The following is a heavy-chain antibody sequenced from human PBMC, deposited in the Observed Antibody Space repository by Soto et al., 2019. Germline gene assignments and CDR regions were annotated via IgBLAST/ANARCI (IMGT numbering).Heavy chain of an antibody. CDR1: GFTDYY. D-gene: IGHD1-26*01. J-gene: IGHJ6*02. V-gene: IGHV1-2*02. CDR3: AREGSAASRSYGMDV. CDR2: VNPSSGGT. Sequence: GASVKVSCKASGFTDYYIHWVRQAPGQGLEWMGWVNPSSGGTNYAQKFQGRVAMTRDTFISTAYMELIRLQSDDTAVYYCAREGSAASRSYGMDVWGQGTTVTVSS.